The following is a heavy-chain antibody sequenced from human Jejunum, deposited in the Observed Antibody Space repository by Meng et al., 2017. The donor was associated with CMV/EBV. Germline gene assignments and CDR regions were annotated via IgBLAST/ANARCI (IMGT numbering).Heavy chain of an antibody. CDR3: ARLDWAWYFDL. CDR2: IRNKANSDTT. J-gene: IGHJ2*01. D-gene: IGHD3-9*01. Sequence: ACGFIFSDHYLDWVRQAPGKGLEWVGRIRNKANSDTTEYAASVKGRFTISRDDSKNSLYLQMNSLKTEDTAVYYCARLDWAWYFDLWGRGTLVTVSS. CDR1: GFIFSDHY. V-gene: IGHV3-72*01.